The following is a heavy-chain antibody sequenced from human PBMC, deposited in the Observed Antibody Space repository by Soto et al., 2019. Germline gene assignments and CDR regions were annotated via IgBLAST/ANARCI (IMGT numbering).Heavy chain of an antibody. CDR3: ARAGGLGAVAVDY. J-gene: IGHJ4*02. V-gene: IGHV4-30-2*01. D-gene: IGHD6-19*01. CDR2: IYHSGST. Sequence: QLQLQESGSGLVKPSQTLSLTCAVSGGSISSGGYSWSWIRQPPGKGLGWIGYIYHSGSTYYNPSRKSRVTISVDRSKTQFSLKLSSVTAADTAVYYCARAGGLGAVAVDYWGQGTLVTVSS. CDR1: GGSISSGGYS.